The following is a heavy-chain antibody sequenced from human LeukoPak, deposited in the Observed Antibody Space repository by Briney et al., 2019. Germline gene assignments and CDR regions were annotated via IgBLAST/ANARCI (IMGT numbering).Heavy chain of an antibody. Sequence: KASETLSLTCTVSGGSISSGGYYWSWIRQPPGKGLEWIGEINHSGSTNYNPSLKSRVTISVDTSKNQFSLKLSSVTAADTAVYYCARSKMATGYFDYWGQGTLVTVSS. J-gene: IGHJ4*02. CDR1: GGSISSGGYY. CDR3: ARSKMATGYFDY. V-gene: IGHV4-39*07. D-gene: IGHD5-24*01. CDR2: INHSGST.